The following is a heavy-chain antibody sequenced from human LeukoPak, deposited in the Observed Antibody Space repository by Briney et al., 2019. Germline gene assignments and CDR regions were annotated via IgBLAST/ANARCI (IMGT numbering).Heavy chain of an antibody. CDR3: AQISVDTSRNRWSDFDS. CDR2: ITDDGYNT. D-gene: IGHD5-18*01. CDR1: GFTFSAFA. J-gene: IGHJ4*02. Sequence: GGSLRLSCAASGFTFSAFAMTWVRQAPGKGLEWVSTITDDGYNTYSADSVKGRFTISRDNFKNMLYLQMNSLRAEDTAVYYCAQISVDTSRNRWSDFDSWGRGILVTVSS. V-gene: IGHV3-23*01.